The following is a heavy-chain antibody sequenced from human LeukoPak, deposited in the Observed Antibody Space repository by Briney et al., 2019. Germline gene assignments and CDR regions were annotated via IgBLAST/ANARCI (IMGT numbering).Heavy chain of an antibody. V-gene: IGHV3-48*01. CDR2: ISSSSSTI. Sequence: GGSLRLSCAASGFTFSSYSMNWVRQAPGKGLEWVSYISSSSSTIYYADSVKGRFTISRDNAKNSLYLQMNSLRAEDTAVYYCARDMGGGWYYYHYGMDVWGQGTTVTVSS. J-gene: IGHJ6*02. CDR3: ARDMGGGWYYYHYGMDV. CDR1: GFTFSSYS. D-gene: IGHD6-19*01.